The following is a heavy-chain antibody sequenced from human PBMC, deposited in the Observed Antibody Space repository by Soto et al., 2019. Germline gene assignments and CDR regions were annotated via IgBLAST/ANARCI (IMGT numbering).Heavy chain of an antibody. CDR2: MNMDGNRI. CDR3: ARGPSYSDSYFDY. CDR1: GFTFSSYW. V-gene: IGHV3-74*01. J-gene: IGHJ4*02. D-gene: IGHD4-17*01. Sequence: PGGSLRLSCAASGFTFSSYWMHWVRQAPGKGLEWVSRMNMDGNRISYVDSVKGRCTISRDNAKNTVYLQMNSLRLEDTAVYYCARGPSYSDSYFDYWGQGTLVTVSS.